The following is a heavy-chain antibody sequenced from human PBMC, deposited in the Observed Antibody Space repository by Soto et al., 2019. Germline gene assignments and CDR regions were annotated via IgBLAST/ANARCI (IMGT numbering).Heavy chain of an antibody. V-gene: IGHV1-69*13. J-gene: IGHJ6*02. CDR3: ASRSYSSSWYGSPYYYYGMDV. Sequence: SVKVSCKASGGTFSIYAISWVLQAPGQGIEWMGGIIPIFGTANYAQKFQGRVTITADESTSTAYMELSSLRSEDTAVYYCASRSYSSSWYGSPYYYYGMDVWG. D-gene: IGHD6-13*01. CDR1: GGTFSIYA. CDR2: IIPIFGTA.